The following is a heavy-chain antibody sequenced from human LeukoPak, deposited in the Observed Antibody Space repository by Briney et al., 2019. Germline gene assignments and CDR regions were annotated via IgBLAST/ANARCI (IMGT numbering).Heavy chain of an antibody. Sequence: GSSVKVSCKASGGTFSSYAISWVRQAPGQGLEWMGGIIPIFGTANYAQKFQGRVTITADESTSTAYMELSSLRSEDTAVYYCARAAVPAARYYYYYMDVWGKGTTVTVSS. D-gene: IGHD2-2*01. V-gene: IGHV1-69*01. J-gene: IGHJ6*03. CDR2: IIPIFGTA. CDR1: GGTFSSYA. CDR3: ARAAVPAARYYYYYMDV.